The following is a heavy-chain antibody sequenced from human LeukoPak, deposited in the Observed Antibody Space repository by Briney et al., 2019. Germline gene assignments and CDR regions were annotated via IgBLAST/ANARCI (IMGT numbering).Heavy chain of an antibody. Sequence: PSQTLSLTCTVSGGSISSGDYYWSWIRQPPGKGLEWIGYIYYSGSTYYNPSLKSRVTISVDTSKNQFSLKLSSVTAADTAVYYCARHNVGESGYYYFDYWGQGTLVTVSS. CDR1: GGSISSGDYY. CDR2: IYYSGST. D-gene: IGHD5-12*01. J-gene: IGHJ4*02. CDR3: ARHNVGESGYYYFDY. V-gene: IGHV4-30-4*01.